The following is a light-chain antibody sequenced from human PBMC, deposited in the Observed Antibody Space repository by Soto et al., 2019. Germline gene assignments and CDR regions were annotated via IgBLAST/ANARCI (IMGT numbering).Light chain of an antibody. CDR1: SSNIGGNS. Sequence: QSVMTQPPSVSAAPGQKVTISCSGSSSNIGGNSVSWYQQLPGTAPKLLIYEVSNRPSGVSNRFSGSKSGNTASLTISGLQAEDEAEYYCSSYTRSTTLNVLFGGGTKLTVL. V-gene: IGLV2-14*01. CDR3: SSYTRSTTLNVL. CDR2: EVS. J-gene: IGLJ2*01.